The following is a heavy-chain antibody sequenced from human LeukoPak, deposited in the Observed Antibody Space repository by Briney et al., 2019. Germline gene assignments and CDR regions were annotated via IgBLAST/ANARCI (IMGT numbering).Heavy chain of an antibody. Sequence: GESLKISCKGFGYNFATYWIVWVRQMPGKGLEWMGIIYPGDSDTRYSPSFQGQVTISADKSISTAYLQWNSLKASDTAMYYCARHLGAQPIDYWGQGTLVTVSS. CDR2: IYPGDSDT. V-gene: IGHV5-51*01. J-gene: IGHJ4*02. CDR1: GYNFATYW. CDR3: ARHLGAQPIDY. D-gene: IGHD1-26*01.